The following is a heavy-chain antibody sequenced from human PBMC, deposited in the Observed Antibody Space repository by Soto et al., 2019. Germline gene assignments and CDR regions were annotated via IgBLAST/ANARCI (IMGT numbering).Heavy chain of an antibody. D-gene: IGHD1-20*01. J-gene: IGHJ6*02. V-gene: IGHV3-7*03. CDR1: GFTFSSYW. Sequence: EVQLVESGGGLVQPGGSLRLSCAASGFTFSSYWMSWVRQAPGKGLEWVANIKQDGSEKYYVDSVKGRFTISRDNAKNSLYLQMNSLRAEDTAVYYCARDNCNADVVGGMDVWGQGTTVTVSS. CDR3: ARDNCNADVVGGMDV. CDR2: IKQDGSEK.